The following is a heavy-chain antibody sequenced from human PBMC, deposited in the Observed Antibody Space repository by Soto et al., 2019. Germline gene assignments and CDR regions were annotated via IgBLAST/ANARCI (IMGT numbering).Heavy chain of an antibody. CDR1: AYTFTGYD. D-gene: IGHD6-25*01. J-gene: IGHJ3*02. CDR3: ARRRPAAEAFDI. V-gene: IGHV1-2*04. CDR2: INPNSGGT. Sequence: ASVKVSCKASAYTFTGYDMHWVRQAPGQGLEWMGWINPNSGGTNYAQKFQGWVTMTRDTSTSTAYMELSSLRSEDTAVYYCARRRPAAEAFDIWGKGTMVTVSS.